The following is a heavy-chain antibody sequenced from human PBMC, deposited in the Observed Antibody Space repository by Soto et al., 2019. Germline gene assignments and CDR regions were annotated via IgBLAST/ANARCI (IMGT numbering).Heavy chain of an antibody. CDR2: IIPIFGTA. V-gene: IGHV1-69*01. D-gene: IGHD3-22*01. CDR3: ARDGGRRSGYYPYWFAP. Sequence: QVQLVQSGAEVKKPGSWVEVSCKASGGTFSSYAISWVRQAPGLGLEWMGGIIPIFGTATYAPKFQGRVTIAADEPTSTACRELSRLRAEDTAVYYCARDGGRRSGYYPYWFAPWAQGPLVTVSS. CDR1: GGTFSSYA. J-gene: IGHJ5*02.